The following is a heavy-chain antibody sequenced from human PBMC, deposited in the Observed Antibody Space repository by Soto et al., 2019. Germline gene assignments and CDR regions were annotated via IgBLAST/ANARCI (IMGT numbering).Heavy chain of an antibody. CDR1: GFTFSHYW. CDR3: AVHVDDDAFDM. CDR2: IHGDGSST. J-gene: IGHJ3*02. Sequence: EVQVVESGGGIVQPGGSLRLSCAGSGFTFSHYWMHWVRQAPGEGLVWISRIHGDGSSTSYGDSVKGRFTISRANAKNTLYLQMNTLIPEETAVYYCAVHVDDDAFDMWGQGTMVTVSS. V-gene: IGHV3-74*01. D-gene: IGHD3-16*01.